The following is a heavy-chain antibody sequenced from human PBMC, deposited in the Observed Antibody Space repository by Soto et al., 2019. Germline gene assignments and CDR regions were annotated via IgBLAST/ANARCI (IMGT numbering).Heavy chain of an antibody. Sequence: LRLSCAASGFTFSSYGMHWVRQAPVNVLEWVAVISYDGSNKYYADSVKGRFTISRDNSKNTLYLQMNSLRAEDTAVYYCAKDPGFWSGYLSYYYYGMDVWGQGTTVTVSS. V-gene: IGHV3-30*18. J-gene: IGHJ6*02. CDR2: ISYDGSNK. CDR3: AKDPGFWSGYLSYYYYGMDV. CDR1: GFTFSSYG. D-gene: IGHD3-3*01.